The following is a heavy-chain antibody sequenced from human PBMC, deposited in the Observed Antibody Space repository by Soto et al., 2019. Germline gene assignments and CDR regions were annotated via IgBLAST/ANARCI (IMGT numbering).Heavy chain of an antibody. CDR2: IVPVLGTS. CDR3: ARDSPGGGYYYGMDV. CDR1: GGSFSSYA. J-gene: IGHJ6*02. D-gene: IGHD3-16*01. Sequence: QGQLEQSGAEVRKPGSSVKVSCKASGGSFSSYAISWVRQAPRQGLEWMGGIVPVLGTSHSAQKFQGRVTFSTDDSTTTAYMELSSLRSEDTAVYYCARDSPGGGYYYGMDVWGQGTTVTVSS. V-gene: IGHV1-69*01.